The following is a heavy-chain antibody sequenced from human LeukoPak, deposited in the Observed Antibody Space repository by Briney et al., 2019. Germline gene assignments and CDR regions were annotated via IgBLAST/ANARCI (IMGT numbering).Heavy chain of an antibody. J-gene: IGHJ4*02. CDR2: TYYRSKWYN. Sequence: SQTLSLTCAISGDSVSSNSAAWNWIRQSPSRGLEWLGRTYYRSKWYNDYAVSVKSRITINPDTSKNQFSLRVNSVTAADTAVYYCARGPRHSDYVYFDYWGQGTLVTVSS. V-gene: IGHV6-1*01. D-gene: IGHD4-11*01. CDR3: ARGPRHSDYVYFDY. CDR1: GDSVSSNSAA.